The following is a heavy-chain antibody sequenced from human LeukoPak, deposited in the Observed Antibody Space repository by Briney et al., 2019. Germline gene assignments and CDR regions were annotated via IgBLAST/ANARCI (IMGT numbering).Heavy chain of an antibody. D-gene: IGHD1-7*01. V-gene: IGHV3-48*03. CDR1: GFTFSSYE. J-gene: IGHJ4*02. CDR3: ARLTGTTFLLDY. Sequence: GGSLRLSCAVSGFTFSSYEMNWVRQAPGKGLEWVSYISSSGSTIYYADSVKGRFTISRDNAKNSLYLQMNSLRAEDTAVYYCARLTGTTFLLDYWGQGTLVTASS. CDR2: ISSSGSTI.